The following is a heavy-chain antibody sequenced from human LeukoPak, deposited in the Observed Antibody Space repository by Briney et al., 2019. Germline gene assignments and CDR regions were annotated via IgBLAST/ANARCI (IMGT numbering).Heavy chain of an antibody. D-gene: IGHD5-18*01. CDR3: ARSRGYSLFDY. CDR1: GGSISSYY. CDR2: IYYSGTT. J-gene: IGHJ4*02. V-gene: IGHV4-59*01. Sequence: SETLSLTCTVSGGSISSYYWSWIRQPPGKGLEWIGYIYYSGTTNYNPSLKSRVTMSVDTSKNQFSLKLSSVTAADTAVYYCARSRGYSLFDYWGQGTLVTVSS.